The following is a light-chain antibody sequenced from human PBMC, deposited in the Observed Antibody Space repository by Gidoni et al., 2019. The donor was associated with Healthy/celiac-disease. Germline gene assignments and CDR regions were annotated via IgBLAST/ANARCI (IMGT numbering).Light chain of an antibody. V-gene: IGKV2-28*01. CDR1: QSLLHSNGYNY. CDR2: LGS. CDR3: MQALQTHT. Sequence: DIVMTQSPLTLPVTPGGPASISCRSSQSLLHSNGYNYLDWYLQKPGQSPQLLIYLGSNRASGVPDRFSGSGSGTDFTLKISRVEAVDVGVYYCMQALQTHTFGQGTKLEIK. J-gene: IGKJ2*01.